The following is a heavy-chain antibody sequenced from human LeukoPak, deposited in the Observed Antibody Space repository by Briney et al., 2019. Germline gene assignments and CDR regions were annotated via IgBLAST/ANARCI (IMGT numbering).Heavy chain of an antibody. CDR1: GYTFTSYG. J-gene: IGHJ4*02. CDR3: ARDGFRRDDYNSGLDY. Sequence: ASVKVSCKASGYTFTSYGISWVRQAPGQGLEWMGWISTYNGRTKYAQKLQGRVTMTTDTSTSTAYMELRSLRSDDSAVYYCARDGFRRDDYNSGLDYWGQGTLVTVSS. D-gene: IGHD5-24*01. CDR2: ISTYNGRT. V-gene: IGHV1-18*01.